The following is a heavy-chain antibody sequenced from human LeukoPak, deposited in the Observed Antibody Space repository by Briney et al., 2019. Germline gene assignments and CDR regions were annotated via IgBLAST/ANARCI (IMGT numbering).Heavy chain of an antibody. J-gene: IGHJ4*02. Sequence: ASVKVSCKASGYTFTGYYMHWVRQAPGQGLEWMGWINPNSGGTNYAQKFQGRVTMTRDTSISTAYMELSRLRSDDTAVYYCARDRGGSYGTFDYWGQGTLVTVSS. V-gene: IGHV1-2*02. CDR1: GYTFTGYY. D-gene: IGHD1-26*01. CDR2: INPNSGGT. CDR3: ARDRGGSYGTFDY.